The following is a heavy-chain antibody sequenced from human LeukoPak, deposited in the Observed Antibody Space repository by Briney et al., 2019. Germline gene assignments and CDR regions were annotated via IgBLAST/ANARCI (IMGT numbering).Heavy chain of an antibody. J-gene: IGHJ3*02. V-gene: IGHV4-4*07. CDR2: IYSTGST. CDR1: GGSINRYY. Sequence: SETLSLTCTVSGGSINRYYWSWIRQPAGKGLEWIGRIYSTGSTNYNPSLKSRVTMSVDTSKNHFSLKLNSVTAADTAVYYCARHLGAQSLIAFDIWGQGTMVTVSS. CDR3: ARHLGAQSLIAFDI. D-gene: IGHD3-16*01.